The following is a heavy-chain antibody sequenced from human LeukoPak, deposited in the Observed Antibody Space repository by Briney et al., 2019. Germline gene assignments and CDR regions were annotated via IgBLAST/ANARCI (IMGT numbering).Heavy chain of an antibody. Sequence: GGSLRLSCAASGFTFSSYAMSWVRQAPGKGLEWVSAISGSGGSTYYADSVKGRFTISRDNSKNTLYLKMNSLRAEDTAVYYCAKVLTRDYYDSSGYYSSGAFDIWGQGTMVTVSS. J-gene: IGHJ3*02. V-gene: IGHV3-23*01. D-gene: IGHD3-22*01. CDR3: AKVLTRDYYDSSGYYSSGAFDI. CDR2: ISGSGGST. CDR1: GFTFSSYA.